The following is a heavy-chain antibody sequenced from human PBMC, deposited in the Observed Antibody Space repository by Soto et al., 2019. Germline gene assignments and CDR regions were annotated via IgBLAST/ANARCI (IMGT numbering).Heavy chain of an antibody. V-gene: IGHV1-46*01. J-gene: IGHJ4*02. D-gene: IGHD3-9*01. CDR1: GYTFTSYY. CDR3: ATVHYDILTGYPPAYYFDY. Sequence: ASVKVSCKASGYTFTSYYMHWVRQAPGQGLEWMGIINPSGGSTSYAQKFQGRVTMTRDTSTDTAYMELSSLRSEDTAVYYCATVHYDILTGYPPAYYFDYWGQGTLVTVSS. CDR2: INPSGGST.